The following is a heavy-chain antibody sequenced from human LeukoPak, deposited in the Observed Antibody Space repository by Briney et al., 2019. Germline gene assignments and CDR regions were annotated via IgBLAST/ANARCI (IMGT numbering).Heavy chain of an antibody. D-gene: IGHD3-9*01. CDR1: GDSISSDYY. CDR2: IHHSGNT. Sequence: SETLSLTCLVSGDSISSDYYWGWIRQSPGKGLEWIGSIHHSGNTYYNPSLKRRVTLSVDTSKNKFSLRLNSVTAADAAVYYCARGGITIFYTLFYWGQGTLVTVSS. J-gene: IGHJ4*02. V-gene: IGHV4-38-2*02. CDR3: ARGGITIFYTLFY.